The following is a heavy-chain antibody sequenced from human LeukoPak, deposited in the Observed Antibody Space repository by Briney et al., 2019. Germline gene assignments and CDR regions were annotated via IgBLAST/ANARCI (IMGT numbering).Heavy chain of an antibody. CDR1: GGSISSSSYY. CDR3: AGISSLNYYDSSGYYYD. Sequence: SETLSLTCTVSGGSISSSSYYWGWIRQPPGKGLEWIGSIYYSGSTYYNPSLKSRVTISVDTSKNQFSLKLSSVTAADTAVYYCAGISSLNYYDSSGYYYDWGQGTLVTVSS. D-gene: IGHD3-22*01. V-gene: IGHV4-39*01. J-gene: IGHJ4*02. CDR2: IYYSGST.